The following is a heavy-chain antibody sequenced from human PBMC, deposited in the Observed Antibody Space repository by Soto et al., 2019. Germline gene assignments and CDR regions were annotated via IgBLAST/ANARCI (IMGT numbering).Heavy chain of an antibody. V-gene: IGHV3-74*01. CDR3: ARENLLDY. CDR2: INNDGSIT. CDR1: GFTFSTYG. J-gene: IGHJ4*02. Sequence: GGSLRLSCAASGFTFSTYGMNWVRQAPGKGLVSVSRINNDGSITTYADSVKGRFTISRDNAKKTLYLQMNSLRAEDTSVYYCARENLLDYWGQGTLVTVSS.